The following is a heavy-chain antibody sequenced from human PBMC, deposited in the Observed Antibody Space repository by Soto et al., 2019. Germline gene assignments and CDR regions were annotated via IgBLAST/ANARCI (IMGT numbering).Heavy chain of an antibody. V-gene: IGHV1-69*13. J-gene: IGHJ6*02. CDR1: GGTFSSYA. Sequence: SVKVSCKASGGTFSSYAISWVRQAPGQGLEWMGGIIPIFGTANYAQKFQGRVTITADESTSTAYMELSSLRSEDTAVYYCARAYCSSTSCHVNYYYYYGMDVWGQGTTVTVS. CDR3: ARAYCSSTSCHVNYYYYYGMDV. D-gene: IGHD2-2*01. CDR2: IIPIFGTA.